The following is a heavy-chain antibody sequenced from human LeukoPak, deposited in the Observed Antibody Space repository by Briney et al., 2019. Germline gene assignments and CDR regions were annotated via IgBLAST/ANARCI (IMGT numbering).Heavy chain of an antibody. CDR3: ARLWFGDDAFDI. CDR2: IYYSGST. D-gene: IGHD3-10*01. Sequence: SETLSLTCTVSGGSISSTFDYWGWIRQPPGKGLEWIGSIYYSGSTFYNPSLKSQVIISVDTSKNQFSLKLSSVTAADTAVYYCARLWFGDDAFDIWGQGTMVTVSS. J-gene: IGHJ3*02. V-gene: IGHV4-39*07. CDR1: GGSISSTFDY.